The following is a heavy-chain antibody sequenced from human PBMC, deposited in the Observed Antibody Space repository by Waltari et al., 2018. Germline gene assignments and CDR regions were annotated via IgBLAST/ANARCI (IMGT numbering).Heavy chain of an antibody. CDR1: CCPISSYY. Sequence: QVQLQGSGPGLVKPSETLSLPFTVSCCPISSYYLRLNRPPPGKGLEWIGYIYYSGSNNYNPSIKSRVTTSEDTYKNQFSLKRSSVTAEDTVEYYWAREYKVVTHDDFDIWGQGTMVTVSS. V-gene: IGHV4-59*01. D-gene: IGHD2-15*01. J-gene: IGHJ3*02. CDR3: AREYKVVTHDDFDI. CDR2: IYYSGSN.